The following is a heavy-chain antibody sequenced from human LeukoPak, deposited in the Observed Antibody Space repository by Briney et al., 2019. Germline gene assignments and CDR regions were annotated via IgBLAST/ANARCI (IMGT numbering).Heavy chain of an antibody. Sequence: PSETLSLTCTVSGGSISSGSYYWSWIRQPAGKGPEWIGRIYTSGSTNYNPSLKSRVTISVDTSKNQFSLKLSSVTAADTAVYYCARETPLDYYGSGSYPYYYYMDVWGKGTTVTISS. CDR1: GGSISSGSYY. D-gene: IGHD3-10*01. CDR2: IYTSGST. J-gene: IGHJ6*03. CDR3: ARETPLDYYGSGSYPYYYYMDV. V-gene: IGHV4-61*02.